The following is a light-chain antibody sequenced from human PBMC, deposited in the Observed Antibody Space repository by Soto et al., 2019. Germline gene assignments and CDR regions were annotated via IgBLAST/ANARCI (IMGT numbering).Light chain of an antibody. CDR1: QGIGNY. CDR3: QKYNRAPRT. V-gene: IGKV1-27*01. J-gene: IGKJ1*01. Sequence: DIQMTQSPPSLSASVGDRVTITCRASQGIGNYLAWYQQKPGKVPKLLIYVASTLQSGVPSRFSGSGSGTDFTLTISSLRPEDFATYYCQKYNRAPRTFDPGTKVHI. CDR2: VAS.